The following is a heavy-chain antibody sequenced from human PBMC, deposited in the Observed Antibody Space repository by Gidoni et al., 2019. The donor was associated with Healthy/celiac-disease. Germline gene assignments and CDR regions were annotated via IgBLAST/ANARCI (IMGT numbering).Heavy chain of an antibody. J-gene: IGHJ5*02. D-gene: IGHD3-3*01. Sequence: QVQLVESGGGVVQSGRSLRLSCPASGLNVSSYRLHWVRQGPGKGLWWVAGIWYDGSNKYYADSVKGRFTISRDNSKNTLYLQMNSLRAEDTAVYYCARDHDDFWSGYFNNWFDPWGQGTLVTVSS. CDR2: IWYDGSNK. CDR3: ARDHDDFWSGYFNNWFDP. V-gene: IGHV3-33*01. CDR1: GLNVSSYR.